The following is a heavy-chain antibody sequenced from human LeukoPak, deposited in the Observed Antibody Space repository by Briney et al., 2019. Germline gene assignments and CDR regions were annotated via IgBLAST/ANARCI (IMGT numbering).Heavy chain of an antibody. CDR3: AKAPVTTCSGAYCYPFDY. CDR2: ISVSGNT. J-gene: IGHJ4*02. CDR1: EFTFSSYA. V-gene: IGHV3-23*01. D-gene: IGHD2-15*01. Sequence: GGSLRLSCAASEFTFSSYAMSWVRQGPGKGLEWVSAISVSGNTYHADSVKGRFTISRDSYKNTLYLQMNSLRAEDAAVYYCAKAPVTTCSGAYCYPFDYWGQGTLVTVSS.